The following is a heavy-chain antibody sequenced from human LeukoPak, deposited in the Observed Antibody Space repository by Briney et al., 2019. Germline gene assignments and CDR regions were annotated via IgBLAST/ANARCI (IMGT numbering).Heavy chain of an antibody. CDR3: ARDSSRYGWFDP. Sequence: SETLSLTCTVFGGSISSYYWSWIRQPPGKGLEWIGYIYYSGSTNYNPSLKSRVTISVDTSKNQFSLKLSSVTAADTAVYYCARDSSRYGWFDPWGQGTLVTVSS. CDR2: IYYSGST. V-gene: IGHV4-59*01. CDR1: GGSISSYY. J-gene: IGHJ5*02. D-gene: IGHD6-13*01.